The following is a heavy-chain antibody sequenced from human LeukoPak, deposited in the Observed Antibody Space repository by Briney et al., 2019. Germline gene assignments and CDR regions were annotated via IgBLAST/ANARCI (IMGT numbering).Heavy chain of an antibody. V-gene: IGHV4-59*12. CDR3: ARAGSPRITMVRGLLARFDP. J-gene: IGHJ5*02. D-gene: IGHD3-10*01. CDR2: IYYSGST. CDR1: GGSISSYY. Sequence: SETLSLTCTVSGGSISSYYWSWIRQPPGKGLEWIGYIYYSGSTNYNPSLKSRVTISVDTSKNQFSLKLSSVTAADTAVYYCARAGSPRITMVRGLLARFDPWGQGTLVTVSS.